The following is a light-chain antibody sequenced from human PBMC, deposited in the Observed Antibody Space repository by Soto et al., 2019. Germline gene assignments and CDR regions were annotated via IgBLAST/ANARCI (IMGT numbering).Light chain of an antibody. CDR3: EAWDDRRNGNI. Sequence: QSALTQPHSASGTPGQRVTISCSGSSSNIGSNSVHWFQQVPGTAPKPLIYSSNQRPSGVPERFSGSKSGTSASLAISGLQSEEEADYYCEAWDDRRNGNIFGTGTKVTLL. CDR2: SSN. CDR1: SSNIGSNS. V-gene: IGLV1-44*01. J-gene: IGLJ1*01.